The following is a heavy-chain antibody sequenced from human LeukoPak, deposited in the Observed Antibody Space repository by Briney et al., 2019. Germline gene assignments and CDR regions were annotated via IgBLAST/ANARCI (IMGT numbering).Heavy chain of an antibody. D-gene: IGHD5-12*01. J-gene: IGHJ6*02. CDR2: IYYSGST. CDR1: GGSSFSYY. CDR3: ATLGYSAYYDYGMDV. Sequence: SETLSFTGTVSGGSSFSYYWSWIRQPPGKGRVGRGYIYYSGSTNYNPSLKSRVTISLDTSKNQFSLKLSAVTAADTAVYYCATLGYSAYYDYGMDVWGQGTTVTVSS. V-gene: IGHV4-59*08.